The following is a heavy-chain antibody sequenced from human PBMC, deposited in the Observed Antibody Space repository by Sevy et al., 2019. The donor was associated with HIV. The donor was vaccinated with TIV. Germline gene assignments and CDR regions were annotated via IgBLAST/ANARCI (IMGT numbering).Heavy chain of an antibody. J-gene: IGHJ4*02. CDR1: GFTFSRYG. CDR2: IWYDGDNK. Sequence: SLRLSCAASGFTFSRYGMHWVRQTPGKGMEWVAGIWYDGDNKDYADYGKGRFTISRDNSKNTVYLHMSSLRVEDTATYYCAKGIAASGYYFDSWGQGTLVTVSS. D-gene: IGHD6-13*01. CDR3: AKGIAASGYYFDS. V-gene: IGHV3-33*06.